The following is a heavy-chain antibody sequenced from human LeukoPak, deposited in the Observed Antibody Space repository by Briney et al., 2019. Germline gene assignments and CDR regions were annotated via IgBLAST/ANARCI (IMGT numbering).Heavy chain of an antibody. CDR3: ARGGGWLQLGVDYYYCYMDV. D-gene: IGHD5-24*01. V-gene: IGHV3-21*01. Sequence: GGSLSLSCAASGFTFSSHTLNWIRQAPGKGLEWVSSISRSSSNISYAASVKGRFTIYRDNAKNSLSLQMNSLRAEDTAVYYCARGGGWLQLGVDYYYCYMDVWGKGTTVTVSS. CDR2: ISRSSSNI. J-gene: IGHJ6*03. CDR1: GFTFSSHT.